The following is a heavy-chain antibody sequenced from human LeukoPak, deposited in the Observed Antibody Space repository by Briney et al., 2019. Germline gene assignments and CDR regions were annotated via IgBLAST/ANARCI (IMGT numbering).Heavy chain of an antibody. CDR2: ISYDGSNE. J-gene: IGHJ4*02. D-gene: IGHD3-22*01. V-gene: IGHV3-30*18. Sequence: PGGSLRLSCAASGFTFSSYGMHWVRQAPGKGLEWVAVISYDGSNEYYADSVKGRFTISRDNSKNTLYLQMDSLRAEDTAMYYCAKGPYDSSGSYPTYFDYWGQGTLVTVSS. CDR1: GFTFSSYG. CDR3: AKGPYDSSGSYPTYFDY.